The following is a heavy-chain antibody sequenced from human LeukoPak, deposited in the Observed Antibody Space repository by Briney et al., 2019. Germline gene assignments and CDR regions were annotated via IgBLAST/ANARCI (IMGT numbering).Heavy chain of an antibody. CDR3: GGFGYEAAVDL. CDR1: GFTFSNYW. CDR2: IKPTGSET. J-gene: IGHJ4*02. Sequence: GGSLRLSCAASGFTFSNYWMTWVRQAPGQGPEFLANIKPTGSETYYVDPVKVRFTISRDNAKNLLFLQMNSLRGEDTALYYCGGFGYEAAVDLWGRGTLVTVSS. D-gene: IGHD3-10*01. V-gene: IGHV3-7*01.